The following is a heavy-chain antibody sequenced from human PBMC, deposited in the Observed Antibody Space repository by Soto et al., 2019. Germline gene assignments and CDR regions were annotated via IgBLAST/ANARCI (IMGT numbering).Heavy chain of an antibody. J-gene: IGHJ4*02. Sequence: SETLSLTCPVSGGSISGYYWSWIRQPPGKGLEWIGYIYYSGSTNYNPSLKSRVTISVDTSKNQFSLKLSSVTAADTAVYYCARLGEGATTAFDYWGQGTLVTVSS. CDR1: GGSISGYY. CDR2: IYYSGST. CDR3: ARLGEGATTAFDY. D-gene: IGHD5-12*01. V-gene: IGHV4-59*08.